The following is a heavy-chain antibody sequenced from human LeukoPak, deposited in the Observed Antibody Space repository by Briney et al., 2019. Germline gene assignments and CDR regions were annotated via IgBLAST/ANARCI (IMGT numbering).Heavy chain of an antibody. CDR3: ARDQYGHCSGGSCYPSGGMDV. J-gene: IGHJ6*02. Sequence: PGGSLRLSCAASGFTFSTYWMHWVRQAPGKGLEWVSVIYSGGSTYYADSVKGRFTISRDNSKNTLYLQMNSLRAEDTAVYYCARDQYGHCSGGSCYPSGGMDVWGQGTTVTVSS. D-gene: IGHD2-15*01. V-gene: IGHV3-53*01. CDR2: IYSGGST. CDR1: GFTFSTYW.